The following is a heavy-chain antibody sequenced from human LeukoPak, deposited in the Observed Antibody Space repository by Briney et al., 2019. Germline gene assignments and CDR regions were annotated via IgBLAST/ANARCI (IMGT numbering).Heavy chain of an antibody. CDR1: GFTFHNYG. CDR3: ARIFTSGWYGVDY. D-gene: IGHD6-19*01. J-gene: IGHJ4*02. V-gene: IGHV3-20*04. Sequence: GGSLRLSCAASGFTFHNYGMSWGRQVPGKGLEWVSGISWNGANTSYGDSVKCRFTISRDNAQSFLYLQMKDVRAEDTAFYYCARIFTSGWYGVDYWGQGTLVTVSS. CDR2: ISWNGANT.